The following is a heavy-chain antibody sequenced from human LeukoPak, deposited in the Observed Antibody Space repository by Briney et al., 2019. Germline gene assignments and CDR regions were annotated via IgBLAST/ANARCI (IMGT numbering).Heavy chain of an antibody. D-gene: IGHD4-11*01. Sequence: GGSLRLSCAASGFTFSSYAMHWVRQAPGKGLEWVAVISYDGSNKYYADSVKGRFTISRDNSKNTLYLQMNSLRAEDTAVYYCAREWDYIDQPSYGMDVWGQGTTVTVSS. V-gene: IGHV3-30-3*01. CDR2: ISYDGSNK. J-gene: IGHJ6*02. CDR1: GFTFSSYA. CDR3: AREWDYIDQPSYGMDV.